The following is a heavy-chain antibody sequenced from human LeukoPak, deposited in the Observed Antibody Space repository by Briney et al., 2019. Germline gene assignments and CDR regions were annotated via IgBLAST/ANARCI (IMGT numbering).Heavy chain of an antibody. CDR3: AQGGSPGALDY. D-gene: IGHD1-26*01. Sequence: GGSLRLSCAASGFTLSSYYMHWVRQVPGKGLVWVSCINGDGSITKYADSVKGRFSISGDNAKNTLFLQVNSLRAEDTAVYYCAQGGSPGALDYWGQGTLVTVSS. J-gene: IGHJ4*02. CDR1: GFTLSSYY. CDR2: INGDGSIT. V-gene: IGHV3-74*01.